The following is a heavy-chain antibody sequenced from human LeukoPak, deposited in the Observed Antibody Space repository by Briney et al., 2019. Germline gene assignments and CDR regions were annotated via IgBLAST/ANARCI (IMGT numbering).Heavy chain of an antibody. CDR1: GFTFSSYE. CDR2: ISSSGSTI. Sequence: GGSLRLSCAASGFTFSSYEMNWVRQAPGKGLEWVSYISSSGSTIYYADSVKGRFTISRDNAKNSLYLQMNSLRAEDTAVYYCAREACSSPSCYYGLDVWGQGTTVTVSS. CDR3: AREACSSPSCYYGLDV. J-gene: IGHJ6*02. V-gene: IGHV3-48*03. D-gene: IGHD2-2*01.